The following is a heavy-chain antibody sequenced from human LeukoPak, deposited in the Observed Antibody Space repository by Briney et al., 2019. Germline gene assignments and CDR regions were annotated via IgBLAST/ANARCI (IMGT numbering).Heavy chain of an antibody. CDR2: ISGSGGST. V-gene: IGHV3-23*01. J-gene: IGHJ4*02. CDR1: GFTFSSYW. D-gene: IGHD3-10*01. CDR3: AIKPSRYYGSGTDGDY. Sequence: GGSLRLSCAASGFTFSSYWMSWVRQAPGKGLEWVSAISGSGGSTYYADSVKGRFTISRDNSKNTLYLQMNGLRAEDTAVYYCAIKPSRYYGSGTDGDYWGQGTLVTVSS.